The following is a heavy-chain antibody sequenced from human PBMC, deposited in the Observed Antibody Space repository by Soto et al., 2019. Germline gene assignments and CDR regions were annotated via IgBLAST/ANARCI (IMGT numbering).Heavy chain of an antibody. V-gene: IGHV4-59*01. CDR1: GGSISSYY. J-gene: IGHJ4*02. D-gene: IGHD5-18*01. CDR2: IYYSGST. Sequence: SETLSLTCTVSGGSISSYYWSWIRQPPGKGLEWIGYIYYSGSTNYNPSLKSRVTISVDTSKNQFSLKLSSVTAADTAVYYCARLSYSYVLFDYWGQGTLVTVSS. CDR3: ARLSYSYVLFDY.